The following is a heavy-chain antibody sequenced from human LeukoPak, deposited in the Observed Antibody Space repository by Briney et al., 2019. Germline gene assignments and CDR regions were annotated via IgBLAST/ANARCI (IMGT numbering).Heavy chain of an antibody. D-gene: IGHD3-10*01. CDR3: ARGWFGGLGAFDI. V-gene: IGHV4-39*07. CDR1: GGSISSSTYY. J-gene: IGHJ3*02. CDR2: IYYSGKA. Sequence: PSETLSLTCIVSGGSISSSTYYWGWIRQPPGKGLEWIGSIYYSGKAYNNPSLKSRVTIFVDTSKNQFSLKLSSVTAADTAVYYCARGWFGGLGAFDIWGQGTMVTVSS.